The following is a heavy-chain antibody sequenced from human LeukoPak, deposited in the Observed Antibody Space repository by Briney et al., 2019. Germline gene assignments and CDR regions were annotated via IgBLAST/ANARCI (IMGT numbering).Heavy chain of an antibody. D-gene: IGHD6-19*01. J-gene: IGHJ3*02. CDR3: VHLLEVAGPGNDAFDI. Sequence: SGPTLVKPTQTLTLTCILSGFSLSSSGEGVGWIRQPPGKALEWLALIYWHDDKRYSSSLKTRLTITKDTSKNQVVLTMTNMDPVDAATYYCVHLLEVAGPGNDAFDIWGQGTMVTVSS. CDR2: IYWHDDK. V-gene: IGHV2-5*01. CDR1: GFSLSSSGEG.